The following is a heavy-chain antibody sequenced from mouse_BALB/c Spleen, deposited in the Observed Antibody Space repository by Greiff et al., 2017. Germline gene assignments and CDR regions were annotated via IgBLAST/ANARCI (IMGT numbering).Heavy chain of an antibody. CDR1: GFNFKDTY. D-gene: IGHD2-3*01. CDR3: AGEDGYYLDY. J-gene: IGHJ2*01. Sequence: LVESGAELVKPGASVKLSCTASGFNFKDTYMHWVKQRPEKGLEWIGRIDPANGNTKYDPKFQGKATITADNSSNTAYLQLSSLTSEDTDDYYCAGEDGYYLDYWGQGTTLTVSS. V-gene: IGHV14-3*02. CDR2: IDPANGNT.